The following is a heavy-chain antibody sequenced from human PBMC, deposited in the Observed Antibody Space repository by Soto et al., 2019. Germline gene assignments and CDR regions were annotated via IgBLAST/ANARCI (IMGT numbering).Heavy chain of an antibody. CDR2: IYYSGST. Sequence: SETLSLTCTVSGGSISSSSYYWGWIRQPPGKGLEWIGSIYYSGSTNYNPSLKSRVTISVDTSKNQFSLKLTSVTAADTAVYYYASDNHTGLLDYRAQRTPVPVSA. D-gene: IGHD2-8*02. V-gene: IGHV4-39*07. CDR1: GGSISSSSYY. CDR3: ASDNHTGLLDY. J-gene: IGHJ4*02.